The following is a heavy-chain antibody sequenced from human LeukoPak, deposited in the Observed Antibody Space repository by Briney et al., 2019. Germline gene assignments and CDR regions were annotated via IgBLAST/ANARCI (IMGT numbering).Heavy chain of an antibody. CDR3: AKAVTVTTDYFDY. CDR2: ISGSGANT. D-gene: IGHD4-11*01. J-gene: IGHJ4*02. CDR1: RFTFSSYA. Sequence: PGGSRRLSCAASRFTFSSYAMSWVRQAPGKGLEWVSTISGSGANTYYADSVKGRFTISRDNSKNTLFLQMNSLRAEDTAVYYCAKAVTVTTDYFDYWGQGTLVTVSP. V-gene: IGHV3-23*01.